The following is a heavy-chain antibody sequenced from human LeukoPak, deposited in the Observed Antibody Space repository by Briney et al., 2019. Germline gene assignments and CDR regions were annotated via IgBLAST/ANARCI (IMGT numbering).Heavy chain of an antibody. J-gene: IGHJ4*02. CDR2: ISSSGSTI. D-gene: IGHD3-22*01. V-gene: IGHV3-11*04. Sequence: GGFLRLSCAASGFTFSDYYMSWIRQAPGKGLEWVSYISSSGSTIYYADSVKGRFTISRDNAKNSLYLQMNSLRAEDTAVYYCARDHYYDSSGYVEGYDYWGQGTLVTVSS. CDR1: GFTFSDYY. CDR3: ARDHYYDSSGYVEGYDY.